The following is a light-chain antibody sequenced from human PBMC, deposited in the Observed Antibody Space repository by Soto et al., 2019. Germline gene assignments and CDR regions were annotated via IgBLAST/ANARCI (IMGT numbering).Light chain of an antibody. CDR3: HQYGSSSWT. J-gene: IGKJ1*01. CDR1: QSISSS. Sequence: EIVLTQSPGTLSLSPGERATLSCRASQSISSSLAWYQQKPGQAPRLLIYGASSRATGISDRFSGSGSGTDFTLTISRLEPEDFAVYYCHQYGSSSWTFGQGTKVDIK. V-gene: IGKV3-20*01. CDR2: GAS.